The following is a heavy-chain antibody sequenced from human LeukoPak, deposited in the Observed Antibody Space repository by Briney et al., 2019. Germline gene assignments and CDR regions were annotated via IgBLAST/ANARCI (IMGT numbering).Heavy chain of an antibody. V-gene: IGHV3-53*04. J-gene: IGHJ5*02. Sequence: PGGSLRVSCAASGFTVRNNHMSWVRQAPGKGLEWVSVIDSRDNTYHADSVKGRFTISRHTSKNTLYLQMNSLRAEDTAVYYCARESTPLRGAFDPWGPGTLVTVSS. CDR2: IDSRDNT. CDR3: ARESTPLRGAFDP. CDR1: GFTVRNNH. D-gene: IGHD5-24*01.